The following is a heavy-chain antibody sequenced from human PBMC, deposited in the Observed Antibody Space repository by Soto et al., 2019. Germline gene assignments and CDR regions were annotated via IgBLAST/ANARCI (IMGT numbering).Heavy chain of an antibody. CDR3: ARNPVGGYISGWWNSYYGMDV. CDR2: IIPIFGTA. CDR1: GGTFSSYA. J-gene: IGHJ6*02. V-gene: IGHV1-69*01. D-gene: IGHD6-19*01. Sequence: QVQLVQSGAEVKKPGSSVKVSCKASGGTFSSYAISWVRQAPGQGLEWMGGIIPIFGTANYAQKFQGRVTITADESTSTAYMELSSLRSEDTAVYYCARNPVGGYISGWWNSYYGMDVWGQGTTVTVSS.